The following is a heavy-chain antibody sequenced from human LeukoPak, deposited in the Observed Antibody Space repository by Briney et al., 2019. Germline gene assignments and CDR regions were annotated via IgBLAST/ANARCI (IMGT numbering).Heavy chain of an antibody. D-gene: IGHD4/OR15-4a*01. J-gene: IGHJ3*02. CDR3: ARQNMAITDAFDI. CDR2: IYPGDSDT. Sequence: GESRKISCKGSGYSFTSYWIGWVRQMPGKGLEWMGIIYPGDSDTRYSPSFQGQVTISADKSISTAYLQWSSLKASDTAMYYCARQNMAITDAFDIWGQGTMVTVSS. CDR1: GYSFTSYW. V-gene: IGHV5-51*01.